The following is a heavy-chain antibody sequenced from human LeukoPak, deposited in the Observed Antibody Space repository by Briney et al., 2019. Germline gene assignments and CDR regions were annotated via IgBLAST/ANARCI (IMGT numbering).Heavy chain of an antibody. CDR3: AKANWNDEPFGY. CDR2: ISGSGGST. J-gene: IGHJ4*02. D-gene: IGHD1-20*01. V-gene: IGHV3-23*01. CDR1: GFTFSSYA. Sequence: QSGGSLRLYCAASGFTFSSYAMSWVRQAPGKGLEWVSAISGSGGSTYYADSVKGRFTISRDNSKNTLYLQMNSLRAEDTAVYYCAKANWNDEPFGYWGQGTLVTVSS.